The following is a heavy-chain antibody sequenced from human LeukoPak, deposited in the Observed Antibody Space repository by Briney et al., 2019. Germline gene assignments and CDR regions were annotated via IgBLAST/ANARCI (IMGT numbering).Heavy chain of an antibody. Sequence: GGSLRLSCAASGFTFSSNAMNWVRQAPGKALERVSGITGSGDSTYYADSVKGRFTISRDNSKNTVYLQMNSLRVEDTAVYHCGKERYGSSSVVDYWGHGTLVTVSS. CDR1: GFTFSSNA. D-gene: IGHD6-6*01. V-gene: IGHV3-23*01. J-gene: IGHJ4*01. CDR3: GKERYGSSSVVDY. CDR2: ITGSGDST.